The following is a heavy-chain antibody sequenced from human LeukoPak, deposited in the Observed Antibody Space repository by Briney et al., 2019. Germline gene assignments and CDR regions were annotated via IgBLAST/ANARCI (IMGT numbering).Heavy chain of an antibody. V-gene: IGHV3-33*01. Sequence: GGSLRLSCAASGFTFSSYGMHWVRQAPGKGLEWVAVIWYDGSNKYYADSVKGRFTISRDNSKNTLYLQMNSLRAEDTAVYYCAREANGGAYSSGWNPSTLSGTPFDYWGQGTLVTVSS. D-gene: IGHD6-19*01. CDR2: IWYDGSNK. J-gene: IGHJ4*02. CDR1: GFTFSSYG. CDR3: AREANGGAYSSGWNPSTLSGTPFDY.